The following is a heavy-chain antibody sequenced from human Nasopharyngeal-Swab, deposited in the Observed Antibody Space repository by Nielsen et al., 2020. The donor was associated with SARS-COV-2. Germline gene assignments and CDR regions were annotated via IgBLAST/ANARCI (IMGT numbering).Heavy chain of an antibody. CDR2: ILYDGSDK. D-gene: IGHD1-26*01. J-gene: IGHJ6*03. CDR3: AKADRGGSYFSEYYYYMDV. CDR1: GFTFSSYG. V-gene: IGHV3-30*18. Sequence: LSLTCAASGFTFSSYGMHWVRQAPGKGLEWVAVILYDGSDKHYADSVKGRFTISRDNSKNTLYLQMNSLRAEDTAVYYCAKADRGGSYFSEYYYYMDVWGKGTTVTVSS.